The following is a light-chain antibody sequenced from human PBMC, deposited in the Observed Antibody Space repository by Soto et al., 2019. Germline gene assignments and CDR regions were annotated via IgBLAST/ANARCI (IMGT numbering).Light chain of an antibody. CDR3: QQTDSFPLT. V-gene: IGKV1-12*01. CDR1: QGIGRW. CDR2: AAS. Sequence: DIQMTQSPSSVSASVGDRVTITCRASQGIGRWLAWYQQKPGKAPKVLIFAASNLQSGVPSRFSGSGSGTDFTLTISRLQPEDFGTYYCQQTDSFPLTFGQGTRLEIK. J-gene: IGKJ5*01.